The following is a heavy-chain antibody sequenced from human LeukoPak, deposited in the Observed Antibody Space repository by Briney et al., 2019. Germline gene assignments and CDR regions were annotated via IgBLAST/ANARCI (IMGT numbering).Heavy chain of an antibody. J-gene: IGHJ3*02. D-gene: IGHD1/OR15-1a*01. CDR1: GGSFSGYY. CDR2: INHSGST. Sequence: SETLSLTCAVYGGSFSGYYWSWIRQPPGKGLEWIGEINHSGSTNYNPSLKSRVTISVDTSKNQFSLKLSSVTAADTAVYYCARATRYNWNTVRGLMNAFDIWGQGTMVTVSS. V-gene: IGHV4-34*01. CDR3: ARATRYNWNTVRGLMNAFDI.